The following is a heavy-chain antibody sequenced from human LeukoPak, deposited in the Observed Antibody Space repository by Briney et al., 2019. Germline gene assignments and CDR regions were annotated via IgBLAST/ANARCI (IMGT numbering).Heavy chain of an antibody. CDR1: GFTVSSNY. J-gene: IGHJ6*03. CDR3: ARAASRITIFGVVTKGNYYYYMDV. D-gene: IGHD3-3*01. V-gene: IGHV3-53*01. Sequence: PGGSLRLSCAASGFTVSSNYMSWVRQAPGKGLEWVSVIYSGGSTYYADSVKGRFTISRDNSKNTLYLQMNSLRAEDTAVYYCARAASRITIFGVVTKGNYYYYMDVWGKGTTVTVSS. CDR2: IYSGGST.